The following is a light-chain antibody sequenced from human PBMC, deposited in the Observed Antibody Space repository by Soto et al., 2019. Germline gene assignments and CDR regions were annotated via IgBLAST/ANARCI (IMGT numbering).Light chain of an antibody. J-gene: IGLJ1*01. CDR1: STDVGGYNY. CDR3: SSHTSSRTFV. V-gene: IGLV2-14*01. CDR2: EVN. Sequence: ALTQPASVSGSPGQSITISCTGSSTDVGGYNYVSWYQQHPGKAPKLMISEVNKRPSGVSDRFSGSKSGNTASLTISGLQAEDEADYYCSSHTSSRTFVFGTGTKVTVL.